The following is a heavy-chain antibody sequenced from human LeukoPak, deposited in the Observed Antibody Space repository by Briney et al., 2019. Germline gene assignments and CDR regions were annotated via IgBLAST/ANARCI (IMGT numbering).Heavy chain of an antibody. CDR1: GGSISDYY. J-gene: IGHJ5*02. CDR3: ARWPIHLGYCSGSLCHKWFDP. CDR2: IHHSGTT. V-gene: IGHV4-59*08. D-gene: IGHD2-15*01. Sequence: PSETLSLTCNVYGGSISDYYWNWIRQPPGKGLEWIGYIHHSGTTSSNPSLESRVTISIDTSKNQFSLNLNSVTAADTAIYYCARWPIHLGYCSGSLCHKWFDPWGQGTLVTVSS.